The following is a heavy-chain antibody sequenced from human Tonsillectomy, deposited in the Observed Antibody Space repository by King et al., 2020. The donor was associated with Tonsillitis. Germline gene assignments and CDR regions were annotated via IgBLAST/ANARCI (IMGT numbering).Heavy chain of an antibody. CDR1: GGSISRGDDY. V-gene: IGHV4-30-4*08. CDR3: AKADGPGSYWVPKLFDS. J-gene: IGHJ5*01. D-gene: IGHD3-10*01. Sequence: VQLQESGPRLVMPSQTLSLTCTVSGGSISRGDDYWRWIRQSPGKGPEWIGYIYSSGSTFYNSSLKSRVTISINTSKTQFSLKMRSVTVADTAVYYCAKADGPGSYWVPKLFDSWGQGISVSVSS. CDR2: IYSSGST.